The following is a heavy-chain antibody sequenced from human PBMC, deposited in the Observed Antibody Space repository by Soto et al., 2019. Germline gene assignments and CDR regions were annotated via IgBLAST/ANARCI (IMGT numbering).Heavy chain of an antibody. Sequence: PGGSLRLSCAASGFTFTDYAMSWVRQAPGKGLECVSIIGGRGGHTSYADSVKGRFTISRDNSKNTVYLEMHSLTAEDTALYFFAKGRSFLITSYATPFAYGGRGLLVPVSS. J-gene: IGHJ4*02. CDR1: GFTFTDYA. CDR3: AKGRSFLITSYATPFAY. D-gene: IGHD3-16*01. CDR2: IGGRGGHT. V-gene: IGHV3-23*01.